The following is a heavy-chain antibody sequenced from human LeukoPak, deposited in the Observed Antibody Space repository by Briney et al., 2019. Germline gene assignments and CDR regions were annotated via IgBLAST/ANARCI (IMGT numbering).Heavy chain of an antibody. V-gene: IGHV1-2*02. CDR1: GYTFTGYY. D-gene: IGHD2-21*01. CDR2: INPNSGGT. J-gene: IGHJ4*02. Sequence: ASVKVSCKASGYTFTGYYMHWVRQAPGQGLEWMGWINPNSGGTNYAQKFQGRVTMTRDTSISTAYMELSRLRSDDTAVYYCARENPDLWSNDYWGQGTLVTVSS. CDR3: ARENPDLWSNDY.